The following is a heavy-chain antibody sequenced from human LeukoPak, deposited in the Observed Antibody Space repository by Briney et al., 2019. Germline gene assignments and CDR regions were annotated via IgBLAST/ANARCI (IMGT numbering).Heavy chain of an antibody. V-gene: IGHV3-74*01. CDR2: INSDGSST. CDR1: GFTFSSSW. CDR3: ASGPYSKGWYYFDY. D-gene: IGHD6-19*01. Sequence: GGSLRLSCAASGFTFSSSWMPWVRQGPGKGLVWVSRINSDGSSTSYADSVKGRFTISRDNAKNTLYLQMNSLRAEDTAVYYCASGPYSKGWYYFDYWGQGTLVTVSS. J-gene: IGHJ4*02.